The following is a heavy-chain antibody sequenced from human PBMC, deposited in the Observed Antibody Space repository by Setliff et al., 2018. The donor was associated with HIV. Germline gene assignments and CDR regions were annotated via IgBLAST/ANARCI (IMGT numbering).Heavy chain of an antibody. Sequence: SETLSLTCTVSGGSMSSYFWSWIRQSPGKGLEWIGYIYNSGGTNYNPSLKSRVTISLDTSKNQFSLNLTSVTAADTAVYYCARVDCSGGSCYSPAYWGQGTLLTVS. D-gene: IGHD2-15*01. CDR1: GGSMSSYF. CDR3: ARVDCSGGSCYSPAY. CDR2: IYNSGGT. V-gene: IGHV4-59*01. J-gene: IGHJ4*02.